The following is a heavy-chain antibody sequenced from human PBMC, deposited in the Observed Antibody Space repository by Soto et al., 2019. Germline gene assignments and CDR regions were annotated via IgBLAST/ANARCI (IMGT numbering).Heavy chain of an antibody. CDR1: GGTFSSYA. J-gene: IGHJ6*02. D-gene: IGHD4-17*01. CDR3: ARAASYGDYVHYYYYGMDV. Sequence: QVQLVQSGAEVKKPGSSVKVSCKASGGTFSSYAISWVRQAPGQGLEWMGGIIPIFGTANYEQKFQGRVTITADEYTSTAYVEVSSLRSEDTAVYYCARAASYGDYVHYYYYGMDVWGQGTTVTVSS. V-gene: IGHV1-69*01. CDR2: IIPIFGTA.